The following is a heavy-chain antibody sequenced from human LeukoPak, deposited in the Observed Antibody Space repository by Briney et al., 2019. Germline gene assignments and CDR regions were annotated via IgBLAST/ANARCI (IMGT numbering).Heavy chain of an antibody. J-gene: IGHJ4*02. CDR2: ISYDGSNK. D-gene: IGHD6-19*01. Sequence: PGRSLRLSCAASGFTFSSYGMHWVRQAPGKGLEWVAVISYDGSNKYYADSVKGRFTISRDSSKNTLYLQMNSLRAEDTAVHYCAKERAVAGLRGVDYWGQGTLVTVSS. CDR1: GFTFSSYG. V-gene: IGHV3-30*18. CDR3: AKERAVAGLRGVDY.